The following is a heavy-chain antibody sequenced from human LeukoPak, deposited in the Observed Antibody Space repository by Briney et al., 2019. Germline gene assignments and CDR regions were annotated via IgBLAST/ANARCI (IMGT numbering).Heavy chain of an antibody. D-gene: IGHD4-23*01. CDR2: IYYSGST. Sequence: SETLSLTCTVSGGSISSSSYYWGWIHQPPGKGLEWIGSIYYSGSTYYNPSLKSRVTISVNTSKNQFSLKLSSVTAADTAVYYCARERSTVAPPHPFDYWGQGTLVTVSS. CDR1: GGSISSSSYY. V-gene: IGHV4-39*02. J-gene: IGHJ4*02. CDR3: ARERSTVAPPHPFDY.